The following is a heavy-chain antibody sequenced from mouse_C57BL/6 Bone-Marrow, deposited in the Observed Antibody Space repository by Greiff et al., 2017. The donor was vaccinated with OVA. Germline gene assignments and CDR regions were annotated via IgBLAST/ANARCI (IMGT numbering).Heavy chain of an antibody. CDR3: ARQGLVTTLDY. V-gene: IGHV1-26*01. J-gene: IGHJ2*01. Sequence: EVQLQQSGPELVKPGASVKISCKASGYTFTDYYMNWVKQSHGKSLEWIGDINPNNGGTSYNQKFKGKATLTVDKSSSTAYMELRSLTSEDSAVYYCARQGLVTTLDYWGQGTTLTVSS. CDR1: GYTFTDYY. CDR2: INPNNGGT. D-gene: IGHD2-2*01.